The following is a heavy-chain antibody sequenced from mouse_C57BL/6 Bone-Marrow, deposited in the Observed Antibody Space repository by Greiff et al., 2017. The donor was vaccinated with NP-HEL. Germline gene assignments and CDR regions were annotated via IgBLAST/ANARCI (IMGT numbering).Heavy chain of an antibody. CDR3: ARLDYYGSSYGWYFDV. CDR1: GYTFTSYW. Sequence: QVHVKQPGAELVKPGASVKLSCKASGYTFTSYWMHWVKQRPGRGLEWIGRIDPNSGGTKYNEKFKSKATLTVDKPSSTAYMQLSSLTSEDSAVYYCARLDYYGSSYGWYFDVWGTGTTVTVSS. V-gene: IGHV1-72*01. CDR2: IDPNSGGT. J-gene: IGHJ1*03. D-gene: IGHD1-1*01.